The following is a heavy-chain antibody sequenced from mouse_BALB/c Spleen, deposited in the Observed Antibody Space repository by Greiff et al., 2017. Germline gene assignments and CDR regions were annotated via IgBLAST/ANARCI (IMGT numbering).Heavy chain of an antibody. CDR1: VYSITSGYY. V-gene: IGHV3-6*02. CDR3: AVIHYYGYVDY. Sequence: EVQVVESGPGLVKPSQSLSLTCSVTVYSITSGYYWNWIRQFPGNKLEWMGYISYDGSNNYNPSLKNRISITRDTSKNQFFLKLNSVTTEDTATYYCAVIHYYGYVDYWGQGTTLTVSS. D-gene: IGHD1-2*01. J-gene: IGHJ2*01. CDR2: ISYDGSN.